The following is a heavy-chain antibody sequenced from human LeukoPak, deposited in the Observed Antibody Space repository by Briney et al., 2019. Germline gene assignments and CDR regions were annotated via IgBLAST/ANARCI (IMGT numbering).Heavy chain of an antibody. CDR2: IYSGGRT. CDR3: AGTTCGGYCYSEY. V-gene: IGHV3-53*01. D-gene: IGHD2-21*02. J-gene: IGHJ4*02. CDR1: GFTVSSNY. Sequence: GGSLRLSCAASGFTVSSNYMSWVRQAPGKGLEWVSVIYSGGRTYYADSVKGRFTISRDNSKNTLYLQMNSLRAEDTAVYYCAGTTCGGYCYSEYWGQGTQVTVSS.